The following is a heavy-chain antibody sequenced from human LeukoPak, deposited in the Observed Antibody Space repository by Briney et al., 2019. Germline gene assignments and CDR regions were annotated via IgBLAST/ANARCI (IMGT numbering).Heavy chain of an antibody. Sequence: SETLSLTCTVSGYSISSGSYYWSWIRQPAGKGLEWIGRIYTSGSTNYNPSLKSRVTISVDTSKNQFSLKLSSVTAADTAVYYCAVRRSMVRGAPFDYWGQGTLVTVSS. CDR3: AVRRSMVRGAPFDY. J-gene: IGHJ4*02. CDR1: GYSISSGSYY. CDR2: IYTSGST. V-gene: IGHV4-61*02. D-gene: IGHD3-10*01.